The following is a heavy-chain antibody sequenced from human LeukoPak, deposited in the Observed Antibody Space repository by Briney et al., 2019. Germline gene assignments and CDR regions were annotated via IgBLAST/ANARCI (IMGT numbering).Heavy chain of an antibody. D-gene: IGHD3-10*01. CDR1: GGSISSGGYY. V-gene: IGHV4-31*03. Sequence: SETLSLTCTVSGGSISSGGYYRSWIRQHPGKGLEWIGYIYYSGSTYYNPSLKSRVTISVDTSKNQFSLKLSSVTAADTAVYYCARDGSGSYYKWRDYWFDPWGQGTLVTVSS. CDR3: ARDGSGSYYKWRDYWFDP. J-gene: IGHJ5*02. CDR2: IYYSGST.